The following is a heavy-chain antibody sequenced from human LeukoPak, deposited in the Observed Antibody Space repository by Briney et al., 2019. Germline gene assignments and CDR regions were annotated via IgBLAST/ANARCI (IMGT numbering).Heavy chain of an antibody. Sequence: PSETLSLTCAVYGGSFSGYYWSWIRQPPGKGLEWIGEINHSGSTNYNPSLKSRVTISVDTSKNQSSLKLSSVTATDTAVYYCARGPYVLLWFGELKLFDYWGQGTLVTVSS. D-gene: IGHD3-10*01. J-gene: IGHJ4*02. CDR1: GGSFSGYY. V-gene: IGHV4-34*01. CDR2: INHSGST. CDR3: ARGPYVLLWFGELKLFDY.